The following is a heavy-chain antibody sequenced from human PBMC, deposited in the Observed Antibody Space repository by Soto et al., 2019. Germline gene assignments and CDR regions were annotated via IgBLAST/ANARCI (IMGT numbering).Heavy chain of an antibody. V-gene: IGHV1-18*01. J-gene: IGHJ6*02. CDR3: ARGYYYGSGRPTPGGMDV. D-gene: IGHD3-10*01. CDR2: ISTYTGNT. Sequence: QVHLVQSGAEVKKPGASVKVSCKASGYTFTNYDINWVRQAPGQGLEWMGWISTYTGNTNYAQKLQGRVAMTTDTSTTVAYRELRCLRSVDTAVYYCARGYYYGSGRPTPGGMDVWGQGTTVTVSS. CDR1: GYTFTNYD.